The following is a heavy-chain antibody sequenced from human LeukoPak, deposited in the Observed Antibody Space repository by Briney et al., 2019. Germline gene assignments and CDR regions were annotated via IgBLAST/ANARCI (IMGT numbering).Heavy chain of an antibody. CDR2: IYYSGST. CDR1: GGSISSSSYY. D-gene: IGHD3-10*01. J-gene: IGHJ6*03. V-gene: IGHV4-61*01. CDR3: ARGGDYYGSGNPIYYYYMDV. Sequence: SETLSLTCTVSGGSISSSSYYWSWIRQPPGKGLEWIGYIYYSGSTNYNPSLKSRVTISVDTSKNQFSLKLSSVTAADTAVYYCARGGDYYGSGNPIYYYYMDVWGKGTTVTVSS.